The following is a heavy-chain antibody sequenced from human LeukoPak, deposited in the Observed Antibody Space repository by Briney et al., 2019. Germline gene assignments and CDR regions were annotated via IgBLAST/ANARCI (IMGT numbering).Heavy chain of an antibody. CDR2: FDPEDGET. CDR3: AKFYYSGTGSDEWFDP. V-gene: IGHV1-24*01. J-gene: IGHJ5*02. D-gene: IGHD3-10*01. CDR1: GYTLTELS. Sequence: GASVKVSCKVSGYTLTELSMHWVRQAPGKGLEWMGGFDPEDGETIYAQKFQGRVTMTEDTSTDTAYMELSSLRSEDTAVYYCAKFYYSGTGSDEWFDPWGQGTLVTVSS.